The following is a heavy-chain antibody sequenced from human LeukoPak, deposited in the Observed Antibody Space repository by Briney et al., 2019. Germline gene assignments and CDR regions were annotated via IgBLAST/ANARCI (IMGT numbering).Heavy chain of an antibody. CDR1: GSTFSSYS. J-gene: IGHJ4*02. CDR3: ARLRPPSSGYYYAFDY. D-gene: IGHD3-22*01. V-gene: IGHV3-48*01. Sequence: PGGSLRLSCVASGSTFSSYSMNWVRQAPGKGLEWVSYISSSSSTIYYADSVKGRFTISRDNAKNSLYLQMNSLRAEDTAVYYCARLRPPSSGYYYAFDYWGQGTLVTVSS. CDR2: ISSSSSTI.